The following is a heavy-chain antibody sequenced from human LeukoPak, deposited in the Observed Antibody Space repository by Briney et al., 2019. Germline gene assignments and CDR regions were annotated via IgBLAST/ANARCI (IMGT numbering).Heavy chain of an antibody. CDR1: GFTFSSYS. Sequence: GGSLRLSCAASGFTFSSYSMNWVRQAPGKGLEWVSYIGTSSSTIYYADSVKGRFTISRDNAKNSLHLQMNSLRDEDTAVYYCARHDYGGNSGDYWGQGTLVTVSS. J-gene: IGHJ4*02. V-gene: IGHV3-48*02. D-gene: IGHD4-23*01. CDR3: ARHDYGGNSGDY. CDR2: IGTSSSTI.